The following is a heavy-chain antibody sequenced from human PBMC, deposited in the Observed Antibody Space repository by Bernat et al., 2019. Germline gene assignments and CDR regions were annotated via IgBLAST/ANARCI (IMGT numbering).Heavy chain of an antibody. CDR2: IYYSGST. CDR1: GGSISSYY. J-gene: IGHJ3*02. V-gene: IGHV4-59*08. D-gene: IGHD3-22*01. CDR3: ARQGHYYDSSGYYRANGAFDI. Sequence: QVQLQESGPGLVKPSETLSLTCTVSGGSISSYYWSWIRQPPGKGLEWIGYIYYSGSTNYNPSLKSRVTISVDTSKNQFSLKLSSVTAADTAVYYCARQGHYYDSSGYYRANGAFDIWGQGTMVTVSS.